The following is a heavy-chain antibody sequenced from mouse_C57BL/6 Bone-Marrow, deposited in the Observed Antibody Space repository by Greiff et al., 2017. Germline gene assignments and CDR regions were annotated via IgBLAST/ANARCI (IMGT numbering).Heavy chain of an antibody. CDR2: INPSSGYP. CDR3: ARCYGAY. V-gene: IGHV1-4*01. CDR1: GYTFTSYT. D-gene: IGHD1-1*02. J-gene: IGHJ3*01. Sequence: QVHVKQSGAELARPGASVKMSCKASGYTFTSYTMHWVKQRPGQGLEWIGYINPSSGYPKYNQKFKYKATLTADKSSSTASMQLRSLTSEDSSVYYCARCYGAYWGQGTLVTVSA.